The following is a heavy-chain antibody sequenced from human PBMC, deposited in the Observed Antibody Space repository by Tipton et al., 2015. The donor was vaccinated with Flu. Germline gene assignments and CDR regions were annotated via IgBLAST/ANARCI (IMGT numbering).Heavy chain of an antibody. CDR1: SGSIGSTNYF. D-gene: IGHD3-10*02. CDR3: ARLSYYDVDLKNFYFDY. Sequence: TLSLTCTVSSGSIGSTNYFCAWIRQPPGKRLELIGGIYPSGTTYYNPSLKSRVTISADTSKSQFSLMLRSVTAADTAVYYCARLSYYDVDLKNFYFDYWGQGALVTVSS. V-gene: IGHV4-39*01. J-gene: IGHJ4*02. CDR2: IYPSGTT.